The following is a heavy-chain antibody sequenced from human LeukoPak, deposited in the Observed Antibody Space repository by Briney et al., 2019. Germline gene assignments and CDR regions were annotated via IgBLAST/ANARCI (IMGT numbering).Heavy chain of an antibody. J-gene: IGHJ4*02. CDR3: AREEMANFDY. CDR2: ISSSSSYI. V-gene: IGHV3-21*01. CDR1: GFTFSSYS. D-gene: IGHD5-12*01. Sequence: PGGSLRLSCAASGFTFSSYSMNWVRQAPGKGLEWFSSISSSSSYIYYADSVKGRFTISRDNAKNSLYLQMNSLRAEDTAVYYCAREEMANFDYWGQGTLVTVSS.